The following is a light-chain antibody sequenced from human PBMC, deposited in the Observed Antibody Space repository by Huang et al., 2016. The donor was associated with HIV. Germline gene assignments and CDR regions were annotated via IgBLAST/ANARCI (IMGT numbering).Light chain of an antibody. V-gene: IGKV1-39*01. Sequence: DIQMTQSPTSLSASLGDRVTITCRASQIIDNSLNWYQQKSGRATKLLIYSASSGQSVVSSRFSGSGSGTDFTLTITSLQPEDFATYYCQQFHSSLTTFGQGTRLEIK. J-gene: IGKJ5*01. CDR1: QIIDNS. CDR2: SAS. CDR3: QQFHSSLTT.